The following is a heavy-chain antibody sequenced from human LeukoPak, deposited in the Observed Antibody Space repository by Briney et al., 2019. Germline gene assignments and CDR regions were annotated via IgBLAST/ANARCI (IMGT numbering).Heavy chain of an antibody. CDR3: ANFEGSSQAFHI. Sequence: GGSLRLSCAATGFTFSSYGMHWVRQAPGKGLEWVAVISYDGSNKYYADSVKGRFTISRDNSKNTLYLQMNSLRAEDTAVYRCANFEGSSQAFHIWGQGTMVTVSS. CDR1: GFTFSSYG. V-gene: IGHV3-30*18. D-gene: IGHD6-13*01. CDR2: ISYDGSNK. J-gene: IGHJ3*02.